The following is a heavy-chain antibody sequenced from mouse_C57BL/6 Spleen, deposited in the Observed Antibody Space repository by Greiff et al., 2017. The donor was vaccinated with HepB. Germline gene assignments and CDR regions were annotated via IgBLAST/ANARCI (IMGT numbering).Heavy chain of an antibody. CDR2: ISDGGSYT. CDR3: ARDDYGSSYGY. CDR1: GFTFSSYA. D-gene: IGHD1-1*01. Sequence: EVKVEESGGGLVKPGGSLKLSCAASGFTFSSYAMSWVRQTPEKRLEWVATISDGGSYTYYTDNVKGRFTSSRDNAKTNRYLQMSHLKSEDTAMYYCARDDYGSSYGYWGQGTTLTVSS. V-gene: IGHV5-4*01. J-gene: IGHJ2*01.